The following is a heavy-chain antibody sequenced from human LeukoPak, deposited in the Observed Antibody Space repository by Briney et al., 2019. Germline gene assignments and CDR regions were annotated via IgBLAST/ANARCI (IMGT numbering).Heavy chain of an antibody. D-gene: IGHD3-9*01. J-gene: IGHJ4*02. CDR2: IYDSDNT. Sequence: SETLSLTCTVSGGSISSSRYYWGWIRQPPGKGLEWIGSIYDSDNTYYNPSLKSRVTISIDTSKNQFSLKLSSVSAADTAVYYCARDRGQYVDWLSANYWGQGTLVTVSS. V-gene: IGHV4-39*07. CDR3: ARDRGQYVDWLSANY. CDR1: GGSISSSRYY.